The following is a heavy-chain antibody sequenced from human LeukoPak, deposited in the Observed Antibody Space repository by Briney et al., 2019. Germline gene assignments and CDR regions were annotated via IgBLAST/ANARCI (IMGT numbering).Heavy chain of an antibody. J-gene: IGHJ5*02. D-gene: IGHD2-21*01. CDR3: ARDSVDLWSFDP. CDR2: IYTSGST. CDR1: GGSISSYY. Sequence: SGTLSLTCTVSGGSISSYYWSWIRQPAGKGLEWIGRIYTSGSTNYNPSLKSRVTMSVDTSKNQFSLKLSSVTAADTAVYYCARDSVDLWSFDPWGQGTLVTVSS. V-gene: IGHV4-4*07.